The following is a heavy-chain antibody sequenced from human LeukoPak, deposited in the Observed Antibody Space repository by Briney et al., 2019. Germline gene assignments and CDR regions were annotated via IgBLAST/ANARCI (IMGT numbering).Heavy chain of an antibody. CDR2: ISSSSRNI. CDR1: GFTFRSYE. CDR3: ARDNEYCTGGTCRLDN. Sequence: GVTLRLSCAASGFTFRSYEMNWVRQAPGKGLEWVSYISSSSRNIYYADSLKGRFTISRDNAKNKMYLQMNCLRAEDTAVYYCARDNEYCTGGTCRLDNWGQGTLVTVSS. V-gene: IGHV3-48*03. D-gene: IGHD2-15*01. J-gene: IGHJ4*02.